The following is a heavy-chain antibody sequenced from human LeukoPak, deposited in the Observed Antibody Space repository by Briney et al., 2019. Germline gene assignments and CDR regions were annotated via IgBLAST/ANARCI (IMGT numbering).Heavy chain of an antibody. CDR2: INPNSGGT. V-gene: IGHV1-2*02. Sequence: GASVKVSCKASGYTFTGYYMHWVRQAPGQGLEWMGWINPNSGGTNYAQKFQGRVTMTRDTPISTAYMELSRLRSDDTAVYYCAREDSSSSNAFDIWGQGTMVTVSS. D-gene: IGHD6-6*01. CDR1: GYTFTGYY. CDR3: AREDSSSSNAFDI. J-gene: IGHJ3*02.